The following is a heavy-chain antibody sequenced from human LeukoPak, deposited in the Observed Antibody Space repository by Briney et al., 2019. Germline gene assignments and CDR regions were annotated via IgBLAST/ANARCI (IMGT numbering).Heavy chain of an antibody. CDR1: GGSISGDH. V-gene: IGHV4-59*08. CDR2: IYYSGNT. J-gene: IGHJ3*01. Sequence: SETLSLTCTVSGGSISGDHWNWIRQPPGKGLEWIGNIYYSGNTNYNPSLKSRITISVDTSKNQFSLKLSSVTAAYTAVYYCARRNDFDVWGQGTMVSVS. CDR3: ARRNDFDV.